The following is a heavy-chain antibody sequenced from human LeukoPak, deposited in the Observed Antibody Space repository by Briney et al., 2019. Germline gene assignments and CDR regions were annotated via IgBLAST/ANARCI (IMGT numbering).Heavy chain of an antibody. V-gene: IGHV3-9*03. D-gene: IGHD6-19*01. CDR2: ISWNSGSI. J-gene: IGHJ4*02. CDR1: GFTFDDYA. Sequence: GGSLRLSCAASGFTFDDYAMHWVRQAPEKGLEGVSGISWNSGSIGYADSVKGRFTISRDNAKNSLYLQMNSLRAEDMALYYCAKDMRPSPSGLGIDYWGQGALVTVSS. CDR3: AKDMRPSPSGLGIDY.